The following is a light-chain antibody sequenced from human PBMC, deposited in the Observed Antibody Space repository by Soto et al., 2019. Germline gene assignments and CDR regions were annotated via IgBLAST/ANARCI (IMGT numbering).Light chain of an antibody. CDR3: ASYTSNGRAV. CDR1: SSDVGGYNY. J-gene: IGLJ2*01. Sequence: QSALTQPASVSGSPGQSITISCTGNSSDVGGYNYVSWYQQNPGNAPKLIIYQVTKWPSGISNRFSGSKSGNTASLTISGLQAEDEAYYYCASYTSNGRAVFGGGTKVTVL. CDR2: QVT. V-gene: IGLV2-14*03.